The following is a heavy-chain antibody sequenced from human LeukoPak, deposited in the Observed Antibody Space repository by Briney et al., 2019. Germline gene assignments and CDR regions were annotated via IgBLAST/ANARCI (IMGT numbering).Heavy chain of an antibody. J-gene: IGHJ4*02. CDR1: GGSISSGDYY. D-gene: IGHD6-6*01. V-gene: IGHV4-30-4*08. Sequence: PSQTLSLTCTVSGGSISSGDYYWSWIRQPPGKGLEWIGYIYYSGSTYYNPSLKSRVTISVDTSKNQFSLKLSSVTAADTAVYYCAREGRYSSSSFGYWGQGTLVTVSS. CDR3: AREGRYSSSSFGY. CDR2: IYYSGST.